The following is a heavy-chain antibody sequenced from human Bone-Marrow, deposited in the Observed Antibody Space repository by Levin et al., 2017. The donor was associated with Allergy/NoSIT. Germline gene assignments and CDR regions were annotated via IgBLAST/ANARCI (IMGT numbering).Heavy chain of an antibody. Sequence: GGSLRLSCVASGFIFSTYTMNWVRQAPGRGLEWVSGIYGNGRSTFYADSVKGRFTISRDNSKNTLSLQMNSLGADDTAVYYCAKDMTPDGVWDIDSWGQGTLVTVPS. J-gene: IGHJ4*02. CDR1: GFIFSTYT. V-gene: IGHV3-23*01. D-gene: IGHD4-17*01. CDR2: IYGNGRST. CDR3: AKDMTPDGVWDIDS.